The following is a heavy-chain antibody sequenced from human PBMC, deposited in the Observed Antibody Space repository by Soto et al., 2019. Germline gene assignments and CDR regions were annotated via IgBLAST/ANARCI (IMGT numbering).Heavy chain of an antibody. CDR1: GFTFSAYW. V-gene: IGHV3-74*01. CDR3: ARYGYISSFDY. J-gene: IGHJ4*02. D-gene: IGHD5-12*01. CDR2: ISGDGSTT. Sequence: GGSLRLSCVASGFTFSAYWMHWVRQVPGKGLLWVSRISGDGSTTNYADSVKGRFTISRDNAKNTLYLQMNSLRVDDTAVYYCARYGYISSFDYWGQGTLVTVSS.